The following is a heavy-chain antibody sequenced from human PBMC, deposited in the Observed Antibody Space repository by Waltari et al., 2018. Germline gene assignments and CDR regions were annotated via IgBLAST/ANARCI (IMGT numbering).Heavy chain of an antibody. J-gene: IGHJ4*02. CDR3: ARDARLEIAAAGPAGY. CDR1: GYTFTGYY. CDR2: INPNSGGT. Sequence: QVQLVQSGAEVKKPGASVKVSCKASGYTFTGYYMHWVRQAPGQGLEWMGRINPNSGGTNYAQKFQGRVTMTRGTSISTAYMELSRLRSDDTAVYYCARDARLEIAAAGPAGYWGQGTLVTVSS. V-gene: IGHV1-2*06. D-gene: IGHD6-13*01.